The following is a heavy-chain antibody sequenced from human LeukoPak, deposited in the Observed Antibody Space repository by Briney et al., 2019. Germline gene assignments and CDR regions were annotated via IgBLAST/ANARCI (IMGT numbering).Heavy chain of an antibody. V-gene: IGHV3-30*02. CDR1: GFTFSSYG. D-gene: IGHD2-2*02. J-gene: IGHJ3*02. Sequence: GGSLRLSCAVSGFTFSSYGMHWVRQAPGKGLEWVALIRYDGNDKYYADSVKGRFTISRDNSKNTLYLQMNSLRAEDTAVYYCAKDCGDLLLYANDAFDIWGQGTLVTVSS. CDR3: AKDCGDLLLYANDAFDI. CDR2: IRYDGNDK.